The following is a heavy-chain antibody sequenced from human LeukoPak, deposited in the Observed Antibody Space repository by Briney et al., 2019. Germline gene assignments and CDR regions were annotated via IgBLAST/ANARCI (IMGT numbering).Heavy chain of an antibody. Sequence: SETLSLTCAVYGGSFSGYYWSWIRQPPGKGLEWIGEINHSGSTNYNPSLKSRVTISVDTSKNQFSLKLSSVTAADTAVYYCARCRLRWDYFDYWGQGTLVTVPS. CDR1: GGSFSGYY. J-gene: IGHJ4*02. V-gene: IGHV4-34*01. CDR2: INHSGST. CDR3: ARCRLRWDYFDY. D-gene: IGHD4-23*01.